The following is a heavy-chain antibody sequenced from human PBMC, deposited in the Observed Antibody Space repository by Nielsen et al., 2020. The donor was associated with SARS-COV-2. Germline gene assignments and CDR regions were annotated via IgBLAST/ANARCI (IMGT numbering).Heavy chain of an antibody. CDR2: TYNPGST. Sequence: SETLSLTCTVSGGSISTYHWNWIRQSPGKGLEWIGDTYNPGSTDYNPSLKSRVTISVDTSRNQFSLKLTSVTAADTAVYYCARGSDEGLALWGQGTLVTVSS. CDR3: ARGSDEGLAL. V-gene: IGHV4-59*01. J-gene: IGHJ4*02. D-gene: IGHD3-3*01. CDR1: GGSISTYH.